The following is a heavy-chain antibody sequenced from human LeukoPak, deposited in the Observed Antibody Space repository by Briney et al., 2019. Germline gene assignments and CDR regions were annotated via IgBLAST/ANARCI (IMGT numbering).Heavy chain of an antibody. Sequence: GGSLRLSCAASGFTFSSYAMTWVRQAPGKGLEWVSGISGSGDLTDYGDSVKGRFTISRDNSKNTLYLQMNSLRAEDTAVYYCAKLVQSWGGLDYWGQGTQVTVSS. V-gene: IGHV3-23*02. CDR2: ISGSGDLT. CDR1: GFTFSSYA. CDR3: AKLVQSWGGLDY. J-gene: IGHJ4*02. D-gene: IGHD7-27*01.